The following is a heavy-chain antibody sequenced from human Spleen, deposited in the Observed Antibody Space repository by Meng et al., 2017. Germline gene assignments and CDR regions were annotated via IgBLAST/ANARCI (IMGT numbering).Heavy chain of an antibody. CDR1: GFTFNNAW. D-gene: IGHD1-26*01. CDR3: ITDHSGCPRDYSYYGMDV. CDR2: IYSETDGGTT. J-gene: IGHJ6*02. V-gene: IGHV3-15*01. Sequence: GGSLRLSCEASGFTFNNAWMSWIRQAPGKGLEWVARIYSETDGGTTDYAAPVKGRFIISRDDSKNMVFLQMNSLKSDDTAVYYCITDHSGCPRDYSYYGMDVWGQGTTVT.